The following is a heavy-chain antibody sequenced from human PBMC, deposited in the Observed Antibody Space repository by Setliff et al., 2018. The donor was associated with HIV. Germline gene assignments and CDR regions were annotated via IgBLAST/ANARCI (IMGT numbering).Heavy chain of an antibody. J-gene: IGHJ3*02. CDR3: ARDGGYSGHQWFGDAFDI. D-gene: IGHD5-12*01. CDR2: IIPIFGKA. CDR1: GGTFSNYG. V-gene: IGHV1-69*13. Sequence: ASVKVSCKASGGTFSNYGISWVRQAPGQGLEWMGGIIPIFGKANSAQKFQGRVTITADESTSTAYMELSTLRSEDTAVYFCARDGGYSGHQWFGDAFDIWGQGTMVTVSS.